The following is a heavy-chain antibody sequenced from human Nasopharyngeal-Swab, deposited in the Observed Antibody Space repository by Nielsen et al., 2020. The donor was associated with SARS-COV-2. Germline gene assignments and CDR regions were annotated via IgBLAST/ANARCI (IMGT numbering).Heavy chain of an antibody. J-gene: IGHJ6*03. CDR1: GYTFTSYG. V-gene: IGHV1-69*13. CDR2: IISIFGTA. D-gene: IGHD3-10*01. Sequence: SVKVSCKASGYTFTSYGITWVRQAPGQGLEWMGGIISIFGTANYAQKFQGRITITADESTSTAYMELSSLRSEDTAVYYCARGVYYGSGSFDYYYYYMDVWGKGTTVTVSS. CDR3: ARGVYYGSGSFDYYYYYMDV.